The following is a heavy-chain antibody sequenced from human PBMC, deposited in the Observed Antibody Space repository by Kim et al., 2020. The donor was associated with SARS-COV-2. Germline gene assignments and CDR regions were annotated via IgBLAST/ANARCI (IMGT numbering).Heavy chain of an antibody. CDR2: ISYDGSNK. D-gene: IGHD2-2*01. CDR1: GFTFSSYG. Sequence: GGSLRLSCAASGFTFSSYGMHWVRQAPGKGLEWVAVISYDGSNKYYADSVKGRFTISRDNSKNTLYLQMNSLRAEDTAVYYCAREGYCSSNSCPWTLPTAPYYYYGMDVWGKGTTVTVSS. V-gene: IGHV3-33*05. CDR3: AREGYCSSNSCPWTLPTAPYYYYGMDV. J-gene: IGHJ6*04.